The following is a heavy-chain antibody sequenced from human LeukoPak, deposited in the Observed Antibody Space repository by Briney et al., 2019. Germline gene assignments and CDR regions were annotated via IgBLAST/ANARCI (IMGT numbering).Heavy chain of an antibody. J-gene: IGHJ4*02. D-gene: IGHD6-25*01. CDR3: ATADLAAIQYYFDY. Sequence: PGGSLRLSCAASGFTFSSYAMSWVRQAPGKGLEWVSAISGSGGSTYYADSVKGRFTISRDNSKNTLYLQMNSLRAEDTAVYYCATADLAAIQYYFDYWGQGTLVTVSS. CDR1: GFTFSSYA. CDR2: ISGSGGST. V-gene: IGHV3-23*01.